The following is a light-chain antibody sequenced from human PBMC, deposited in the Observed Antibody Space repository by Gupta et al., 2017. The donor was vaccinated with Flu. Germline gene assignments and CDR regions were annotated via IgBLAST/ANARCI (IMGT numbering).Light chain of an antibody. V-gene: IGLV4-69*01. J-gene: IGLJ2*01. CDR2: LHADGRY. CDR3: QTWGTGYVV. CDR1: SGNSTYD. Sequence: QVVLTQSPSATASLGASVTLPCTLSSGNSTYDIAWHQQQPEKGPRYLIALHADGRYTKGDGIPDRFSGSSSGAERYLSIASLQSEDAADYYCQTWGTGYVVFGGGTKLTVL.